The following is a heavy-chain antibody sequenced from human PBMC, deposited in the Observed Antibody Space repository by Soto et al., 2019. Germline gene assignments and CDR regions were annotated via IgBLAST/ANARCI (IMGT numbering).Heavy chain of an antibody. J-gene: IGHJ4*02. Sequence: LSLTCTVSGGSISSSSYYWGWIRQPPGKGLEWIGSIYYSGSTYYNPSLKSRVTISVDTSKNQFSLKLSSVTAADTAVYCCARQGGYPGGSGSFGYWGQGTLVTVSS. CDR3: ARQGGYPGGSGSFGY. D-gene: IGHD3-10*01. CDR2: IYYSGST. V-gene: IGHV4-39*01. CDR1: GGSISSSSYY.